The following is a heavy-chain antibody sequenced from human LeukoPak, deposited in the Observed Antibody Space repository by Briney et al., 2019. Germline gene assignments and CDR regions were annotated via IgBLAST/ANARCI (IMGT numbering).Heavy chain of an antibody. V-gene: IGHV3-23*01. CDR2: IGGGGTNT. D-gene: IGHD2-8*02. J-gene: IGHJ4*02. Sequence: AGGSLRLSCAASGFSFSTYAMSWVRQAPGKGLEWVSSIGGGGTNTYYADSVKGRFTISRDNSKNTLYLQMNSLRAEHTAVYYCAKQGTGSYLDHWGQGTLVTVSS. CDR1: GFSFSTYA. CDR3: AKQGTGSYLDH.